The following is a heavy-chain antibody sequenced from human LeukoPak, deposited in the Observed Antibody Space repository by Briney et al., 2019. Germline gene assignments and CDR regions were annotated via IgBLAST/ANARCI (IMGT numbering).Heavy chain of an antibody. CDR3: VRETTSGY. Sequence: GGSLRLSCAASGFTFNTYSMNWVRQAPGKGLEWVSYISSRSDTIYYSDSVKGRFTISRDNAKNSLYLQMSSLRAEDTAIYYCVRETTSGYWGQGTLVTVSS. CDR1: GFTFNTYS. D-gene: IGHD1-1*01. J-gene: IGHJ4*02. CDR2: ISSRSDTI. V-gene: IGHV3-48*04.